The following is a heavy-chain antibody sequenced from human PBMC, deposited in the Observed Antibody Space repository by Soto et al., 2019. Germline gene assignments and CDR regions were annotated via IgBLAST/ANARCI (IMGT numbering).Heavy chain of an antibody. V-gene: IGHV4-34*01. CDR3: ARCSSSWYPARRWFDP. J-gene: IGHJ5*02. D-gene: IGHD6-13*01. CDR2: INHSGST. Sequence: QVQLQQWGAGLLKPSETLSLTCAVYGGSFSGYYWSWIRQPPGKGLEWIGEINHSGSTNYNPSLKSRVTISVDTSKNQFSLKLSSVTAADTAVYYCARCSSSWYPARRWFDPWGQGTLVTVSS. CDR1: GGSFSGYY.